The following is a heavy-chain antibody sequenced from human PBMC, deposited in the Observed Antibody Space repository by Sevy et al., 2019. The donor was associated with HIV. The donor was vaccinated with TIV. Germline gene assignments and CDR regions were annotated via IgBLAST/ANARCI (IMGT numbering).Heavy chain of an antibody. Sequence: GGSLRLSCTASGFTFSSAWMSWVRQAPGKGLEWVGRIKSEFDGGAIDYAAPVKGRFSISSEDSKNTVYLQMNSLKTEDTAVYYCITDPAYRGYDEEVINYYFYGMDVWGKETTVTVS. D-gene: IGHD5-12*01. V-gene: IGHV3-15*01. J-gene: IGHJ6*04. CDR2: IKSEFDGGAI. CDR3: ITDPAYRGYDEEVINYYFYGMDV. CDR1: GFTFSSAW.